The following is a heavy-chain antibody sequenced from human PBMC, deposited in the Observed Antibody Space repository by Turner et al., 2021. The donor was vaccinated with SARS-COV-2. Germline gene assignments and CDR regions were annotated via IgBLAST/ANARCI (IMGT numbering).Heavy chain of an antibody. Sequence: LQLQESGPGLVKPSETLSLTCTFSGGSISSRSYFWGWIRQPPGKGLEWIGSIYYSGGTYHNPSLKSRVTISVDTSKNQFSLKLSSVTAADTAVYYCARNSPKWYYYDSSGYYDYWGQGTLVTVSS. J-gene: IGHJ4*02. CDR1: GGSISSRSYF. V-gene: IGHV4-39*01. D-gene: IGHD3-22*01. CDR3: ARNSPKWYYYDSSGYYDY. CDR2: IYYSGGT.